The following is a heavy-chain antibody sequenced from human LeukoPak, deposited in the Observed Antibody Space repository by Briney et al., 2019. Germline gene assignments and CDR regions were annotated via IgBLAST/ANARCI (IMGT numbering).Heavy chain of an antibody. J-gene: IGHJ4*02. CDR3: ARDFGLVATSFDY. CDR1: GYTFTGYY. D-gene: IGHD5-12*01. CDR2: INPNSGGT. Sequence: GASAKVSCKASGYTFTGYYMHWVRQAPGQGLEWMGWINPNSGGTNYAQKFQGRVTMTRDTSISTAYMELSRLRSDDTAVYYCARDFGLVATSFDYWGQGTLVTVSS. V-gene: IGHV1-2*02.